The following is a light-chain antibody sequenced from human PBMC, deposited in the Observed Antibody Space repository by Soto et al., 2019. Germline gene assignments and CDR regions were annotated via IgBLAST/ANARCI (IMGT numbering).Light chain of an antibody. CDR3: QEYNSDGPYT. J-gene: IGKJ2*01. CDR2: DAS. V-gene: IGKV1-5*01. Sequence: DIQLTQSPSTLAASVGDRVTMTCRASQPINKWLAWYQQKPGKAPDLLISDASTLESGVPSRFRGSGSGTESTLIISSLQTEDVATYYCQEYNSDGPYTFGQGTKLEIK. CDR1: QPINKW.